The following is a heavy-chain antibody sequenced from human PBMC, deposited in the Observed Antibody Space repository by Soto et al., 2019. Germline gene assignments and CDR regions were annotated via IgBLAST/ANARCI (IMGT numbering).Heavy chain of an antibody. CDR1: GFMFGAHW. CDR2: INLDGTKT. D-gene: IGHD2-8*02. V-gene: IGHV3-74*01. Sequence: VQLVEAGGGLVRPGGSLKLSCAASGFMFGAHWMHWVRQGPDKGLVFVARINLDGTKTNYADFVEGRFTISRDNAKKTLYLKMNSLRGDDTAVYFCARELVHGYLDLWGQGDLVTVSS. CDR3: ARELVHGYLDL. J-gene: IGHJ5*02.